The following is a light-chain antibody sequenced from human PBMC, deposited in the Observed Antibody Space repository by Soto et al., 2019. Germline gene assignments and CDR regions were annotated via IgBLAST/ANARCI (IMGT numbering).Light chain of an antibody. CDR2: GAS. CDR1: QSISSN. J-gene: IGKJ4*01. Sequence: EIVMTQSPATLAVSPGERATLSCRASQSISSNLAWYQQKPGQAPMLLIYGASTRATGIPARFSGSESGTEFTLTITSLQSEDCAVYYCQQYDNWPPVTFGGGTKVEIK. CDR3: QQYDNWPPVT. V-gene: IGKV3-15*01.